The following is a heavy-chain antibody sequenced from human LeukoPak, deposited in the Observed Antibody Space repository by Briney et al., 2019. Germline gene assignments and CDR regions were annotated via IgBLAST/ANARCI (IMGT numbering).Heavy chain of an antibody. CDR2: INPNSGGT. Sequence: ASVKVSCKASGYTFTGYYMHWVRQAPGQGLEWMGWINPNSGGTNYAQKFQGRVTMTRDTSISTAYMELSRLRSDDTAVYYCARVEKGGCSSTSCQTFDFWAQGTLVTVSS. V-gene: IGHV1-2*02. CDR3: ARVEKGGCSSTSCQTFDF. D-gene: IGHD2-2*01. J-gene: IGHJ4*02. CDR1: GYTFTGYY.